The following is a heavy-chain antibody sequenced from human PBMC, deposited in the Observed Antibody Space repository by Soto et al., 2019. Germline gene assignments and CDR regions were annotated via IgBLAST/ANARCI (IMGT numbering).Heavy chain of an antibody. CDR2: ISGSGGST. Sequence: GSLSLFCVASGLTFSSYAMCWVRHARGKGLEWVSAISGSGGSTHYADSVKGRFTISRDNSKNTLYLQMNRLRAEDTAVYYCAKDRRSSGWSSLNYFEYWGQGTLVTVSS. D-gene: IGHD6-19*01. J-gene: IGHJ4*02. CDR1: GLTFSSYA. V-gene: IGHV3-23*01. CDR3: AKDRRSSGWSSLNYFEY.